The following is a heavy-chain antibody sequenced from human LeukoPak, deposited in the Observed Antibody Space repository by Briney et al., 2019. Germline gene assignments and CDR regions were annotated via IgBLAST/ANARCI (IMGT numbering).Heavy chain of an antibody. V-gene: IGHV4-31*03. CDR2: ISYDGST. Sequence: PSETLSLTCTVSGGSISSGGYYWSWIRQHPGKGLEWIGYISYDGSTHYNPSLRSRTTISTDTSKNQFSLKLSSVTAADTAVYYCARETGGPPTNWFDPWGQGTLVTVSS. CDR1: GGSISSGGYY. J-gene: IGHJ5*02. D-gene: IGHD1-14*01. CDR3: ARETGGPPTNWFDP.